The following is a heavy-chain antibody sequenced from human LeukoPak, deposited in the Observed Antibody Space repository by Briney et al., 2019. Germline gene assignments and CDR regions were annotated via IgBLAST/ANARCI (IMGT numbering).Heavy chain of an antibody. CDR2: INAYNGNT. D-gene: IGHD6-13*01. V-gene: IGHV1-18*01. J-gene: IGHJ4*02. CDR3: ASSSSSWYGHY. Sequence: ASVKVSCKAFGHTFTSYGISWVRQAPGQGLEWMGWINAYNGNTNYAQKLQGRVTMTTDTSTSTAYMELRSLRSDDTAVYYCASSSSSWYGHYWGQGTLVIVSS. CDR1: GHTFTSYG.